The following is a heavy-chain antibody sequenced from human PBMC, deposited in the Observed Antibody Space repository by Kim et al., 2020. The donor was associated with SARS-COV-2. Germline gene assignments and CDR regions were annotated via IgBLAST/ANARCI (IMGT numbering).Heavy chain of an antibody. V-gene: IGHV4-39*01. J-gene: IGHJ4*02. CDR2: IYYSGST. CDR3: ARRVGAQAGIDY. CDR1: GGSISSSSYY. Sequence: SETLSLTCTVSGGSISSSSYYWGWIRQPPGKGLEWIGSIYYSGSTYYNPSLKSRVTISVDTSKNQFSLKLSSVTAADTAVYYCARRVGAQAGIDYWGQGTLVTVSS. D-gene: IGHD1-26*01.